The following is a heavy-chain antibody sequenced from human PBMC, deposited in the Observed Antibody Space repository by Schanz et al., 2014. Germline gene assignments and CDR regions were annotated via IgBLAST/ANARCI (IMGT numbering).Heavy chain of an antibody. Sequence: QLQLQESGPGLVKPSETLSLTCTVSGDTFSSSSYYCGWIRQPPGKGLEWIGSISYSGSTYDNPPRRSGVPISGDPSKTQSPLNRSSGTAADTAVYYCARNLISGSDTDAFDIWGQGTMVTVSS. D-gene: IGHD1-26*01. V-gene: IGHV4-39*01. CDR3: ARNLISGSDTDAFDI. CDR2: ISYSGST. CDR1: GDTFSSSSYY. J-gene: IGHJ3*02.